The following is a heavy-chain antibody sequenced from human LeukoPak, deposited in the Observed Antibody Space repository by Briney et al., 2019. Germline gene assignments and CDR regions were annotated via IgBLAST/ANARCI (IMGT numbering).Heavy chain of an antibody. CDR3: AKPPPNTIFSPPDY. V-gene: IGHV3-30*18. CDR2: ISYDGSNK. J-gene: IGHJ4*02. CDR1: GFTFSNYG. D-gene: IGHD3-9*01. Sequence: GGSLRLSCAASGFTFSNYGMHWVHQVPGKGLEGVALISYDGSNKYYPASVKGRFTISRDNSKNTLYLQMHSLRAEDTAVYYCAKPPPNTIFSPPDYWGQGTLVTVSS.